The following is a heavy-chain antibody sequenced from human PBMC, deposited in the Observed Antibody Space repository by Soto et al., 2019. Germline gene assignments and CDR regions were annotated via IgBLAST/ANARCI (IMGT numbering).Heavy chain of an antibody. V-gene: IGHV1-69*01. CDR2: IIPIFGTA. J-gene: IGHJ4*02. CDR3: ARDRGYCSGGSCYGGEAAFDY. D-gene: IGHD2-15*01. Sequence: QVQLVQSGAEVKKPGSSVKVSCKASGGTFSSYAISWVRQAPGQGLEWMGGIIPIFGTANYAQKFQGRVKITADESTSTVYMELSSLRSEDTAVYYCARDRGYCSGGSCYGGEAAFDYWGQGSLVTVSS. CDR1: GGTFSSYA.